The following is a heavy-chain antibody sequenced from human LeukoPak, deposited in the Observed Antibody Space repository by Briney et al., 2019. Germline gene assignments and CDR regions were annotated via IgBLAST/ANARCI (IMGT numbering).Heavy chain of an antibody. V-gene: IGHV4-31*03. D-gene: IGHD4-17*01. Sequence: KPSETLSLTCTVSGGSISSGGYYWSWIRQHPGKGLEWIGYTYYSGSTYYNPSLKSRVTISVDTSKNQFSLKLSSVTAADTAVYYCARGTVTTFIGYWGQGTLVTVSS. J-gene: IGHJ4*02. CDR3: ARGTVTTFIGY. CDR2: TYYSGST. CDR1: GGSISSGGYY.